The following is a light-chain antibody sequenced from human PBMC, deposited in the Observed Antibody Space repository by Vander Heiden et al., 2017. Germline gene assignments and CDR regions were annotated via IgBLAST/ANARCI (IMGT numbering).Light chain of an antibody. CDR1: TSNIEGNS. CDR2: DND. CDR3: GTWDSSLSVVV. J-gene: IGLJ2*01. V-gene: IGLV1-51*01. Sequence: QSVLTQPPSVSAASGQRVTISCSGSTSNIEGNSVSWYQQVPGTVPKLLIYDNDKRPSGIPDRFSGSKSATSATLVITGRQTGDEANYYCGTWDSSLSVVVFGGETRLTVL.